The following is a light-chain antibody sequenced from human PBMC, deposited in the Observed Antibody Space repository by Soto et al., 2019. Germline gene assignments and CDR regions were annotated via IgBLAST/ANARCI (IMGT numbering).Light chain of an antibody. V-gene: IGKV3-15*01. J-gene: IGKJ5*01. CDR3: QQYNDWPPIT. CDR1: QSVSLN. CDR2: GAS. Sequence: ETLMTQSPATLSVSPGESVTLSCRASQSVSLNLAWYQQKPGQAPRLLIYGASTRATGIPARFTGSGSATEFTLIITNLQSEDFALYFCQQYNDWPPITFGQGTRLEI.